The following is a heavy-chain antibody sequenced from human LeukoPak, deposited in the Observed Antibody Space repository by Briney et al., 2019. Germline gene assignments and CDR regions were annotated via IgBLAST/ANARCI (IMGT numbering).Heavy chain of an antibody. V-gene: IGHV4-30-2*01. J-gene: IGHJ5*02. CDR1: GGSISSGGYY. Sequence: TSETLSLTCTVSGGSISSGGYYWSWIRQPPGKGLEWIGYIYHSGSTYYNPSPKSRVTISVDRSKNQFSLKLSSVTAADTAVYYCARVCPPVDSSGYSNWFDPWGQGTLVTVSS. D-gene: IGHD3-22*01. CDR2: IYHSGST. CDR3: ARVCPPVDSSGYSNWFDP.